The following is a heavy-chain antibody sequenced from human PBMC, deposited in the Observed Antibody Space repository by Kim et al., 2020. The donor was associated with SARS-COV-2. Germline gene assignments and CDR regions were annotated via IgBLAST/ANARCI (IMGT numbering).Heavy chain of an antibody. D-gene: IGHD4-17*01. J-gene: IGHJ4*02. CDR3: AKDFQYGDYQGY. V-gene: IGHV3-23*01. Sequence: YYADSVKGRFTISRDNSKNTLYLQMNSLRAEDTAVYYCAKDFQYGDYQGYWGQGTLVTVSS.